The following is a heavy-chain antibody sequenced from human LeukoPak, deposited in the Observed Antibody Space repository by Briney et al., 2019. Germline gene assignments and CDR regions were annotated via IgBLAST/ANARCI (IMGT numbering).Heavy chain of an antibody. J-gene: IGHJ6*03. V-gene: IGHV3-23*01. CDR3: AKDSSSYDWGYMDV. CDR2: IGGSDGRT. D-gene: IGHD3-22*01. CDR1: GFTFSTYA. Sequence: GGSLRLSCAASGFTFSTYAMSWVRQAPGKGLEWVSLIGGSDGRTRYADSVKGRFTISRDNSKNTLYLEMNSLRAEDTAVYYCAKDSSSYDWGYMDVWGKGTRSRSP.